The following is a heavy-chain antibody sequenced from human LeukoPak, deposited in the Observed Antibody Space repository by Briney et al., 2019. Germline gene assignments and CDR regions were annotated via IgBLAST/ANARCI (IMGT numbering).Heavy chain of an antibody. V-gene: IGHV3-7*01. Sequence: GSLRLSCAASGFTFSSYWMSWVRQAPRKGLEWVANIKQDGSEKYYVDSVKGRFTISRDNAKNSLYLQMNSLRAEDTAVYYCARVHNSWYVALYYFDYWGQGTLVTVSS. CDR2: IKQDGSEK. J-gene: IGHJ4*02. CDR1: GFTFSSYW. D-gene: IGHD6-13*01. CDR3: ARVHNSWYVALYYFDY.